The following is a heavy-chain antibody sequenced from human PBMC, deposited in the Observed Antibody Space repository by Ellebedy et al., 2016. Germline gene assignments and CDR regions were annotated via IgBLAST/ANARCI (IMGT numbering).Heavy chain of an antibody. V-gene: IGHV3-23*01. Sequence: GESLKISXAASGFTFSSYSMNWVRQAPGKGLEWVSTMRGDGAKTHLADSVKGRFTMSRDISKNTVYLQMDNLRVEDTAVYYCRQGHYANYWGQGTLVTVSS. CDR2: MRGDGAKT. CDR1: GFTFSSYS. J-gene: IGHJ4*02. CDR3: RQGHYANY. D-gene: IGHD4-17*01.